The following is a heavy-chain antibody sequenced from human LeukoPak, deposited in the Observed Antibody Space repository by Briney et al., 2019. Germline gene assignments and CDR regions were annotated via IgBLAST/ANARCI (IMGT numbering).Heavy chain of an antibody. Sequence: SETLSLTCTVSGGSIGSYYWNWIRQAPGKGLEWIGYIYYSGSTNYNPSLKSRVTMSVDTSKNQFSLKVTSVTAADTAVYYCARLTAYFDLWGRGTLVTVSS. CDR1: GGSIGSYY. J-gene: IGHJ2*01. CDR2: IYYSGST. CDR3: ARLTAYFDL. V-gene: IGHV4-59*08.